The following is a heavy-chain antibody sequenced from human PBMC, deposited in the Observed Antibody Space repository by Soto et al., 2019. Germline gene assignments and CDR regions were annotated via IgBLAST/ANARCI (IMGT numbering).Heavy chain of an antibody. Sequence: QVQLVQSGAEVKKPGASVKVSCKASGYTFTSYGISWVRQAPGQGLEWMGWISAYNGNRNYAQKLQGRVTMTTDTSPGTAYMELRSLSSDGADGYCCSRADMSLVWFDPWGQGNLVTVSS. CDR2: ISAYNGNR. CDR1: GYTFTSYG. J-gene: IGHJ5*02. V-gene: IGHV1-18*01. CDR3: SRADMSLVWFDP. D-gene: IGHD3-9*01.